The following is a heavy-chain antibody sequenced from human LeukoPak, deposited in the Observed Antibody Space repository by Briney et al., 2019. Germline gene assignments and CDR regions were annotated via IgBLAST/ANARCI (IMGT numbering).Heavy chain of an antibody. Sequence: GRSLRLSCAASGFTFSSYGMHWVRQAPGKGLEWVAVISYDGSNKYCADSVKGRFTISRDNSKNTLYLQMNSLRAEDTAVYYCARRYCSSTSCYDYWGQGTLVTVSS. CDR1: GFTFSSYG. J-gene: IGHJ4*02. V-gene: IGHV3-30*03. D-gene: IGHD2-2*01. CDR2: ISYDGSNK. CDR3: ARRYCSSTSCYDY.